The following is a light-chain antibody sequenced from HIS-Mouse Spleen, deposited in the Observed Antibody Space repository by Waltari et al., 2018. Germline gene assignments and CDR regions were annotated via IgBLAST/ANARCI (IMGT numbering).Light chain of an antibody. CDR2: GGS. J-gene: IGLJ3*02. V-gene: IGLV2-23*01. Sequence: QSALTQPASVSGPPGQSITIPCTGTSSDVGSYNLVSWYQQHPGNAPNLMIYGGSKRPSGVSNRCSGSKSGNTASLTISGLQAEDEADYHCCSYAGSSAWVFGGGTKLTVL. CDR1: SSDVGSYNL. CDR3: CSYAGSSAWV.